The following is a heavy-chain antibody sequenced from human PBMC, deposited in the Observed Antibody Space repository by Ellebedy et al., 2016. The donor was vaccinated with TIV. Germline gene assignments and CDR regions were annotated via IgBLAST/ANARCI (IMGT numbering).Heavy chain of an antibody. CDR1: DATFTTFD. CDR2: ITSDSRTI. Sequence: GESLKISCAASDATFTTFDVNWVRQAPGKGLEWISSITSDSRTIYYADSVKGRFTISRDNAKNSLYLQMNSLRVEDTAVYYCVSGQSSGGYYYYGMDVWGQGTTVTGSS. D-gene: IGHD6-19*01. J-gene: IGHJ6*02. CDR3: VSGQSSGGYYYYGMDV. V-gene: IGHV3-48*03.